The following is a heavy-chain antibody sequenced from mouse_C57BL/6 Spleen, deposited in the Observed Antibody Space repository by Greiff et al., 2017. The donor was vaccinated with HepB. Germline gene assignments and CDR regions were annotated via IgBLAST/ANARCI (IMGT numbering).Heavy chain of an antibody. J-gene: IGHJ2*01. CDR3: ARGGPRCGSRTRYYFDY. V-gene: IGHV1-26*01. Sequence: VQLQQSGPELVKPGASVKISCKASGYTFTDYYMNWVKQSHGKSLEWIGDINPNNGGTSYNQKFKGKATLTVDKSSSTAYMELRSLTSEDSAVYYCARGGPRCGSRTRYYFDYWGQGTTLTVSS. CDR2: INPNNGGT. CDR1: GYTFTDYY. D-gene: IGHD1-1*01.